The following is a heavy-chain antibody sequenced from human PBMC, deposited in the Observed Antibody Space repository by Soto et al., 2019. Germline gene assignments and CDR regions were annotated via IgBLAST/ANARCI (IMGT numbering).Heavy chain of an antibody. J-gene: IGHJ6*02. CDR3: ARAVGIGDHYYGMDV. CDR1: GGTFSSYA. V-gene: IGHV1-69*12. D-gene: IGHD1-26*01. CDR2: IIPIFGTA. Sequence: QVQLVQSGAEVKKPGSSVKVSCKASGGTFSSYAISWVRQAPGQGLEWMGGIIPIFGTANYAQKLQGRVTIIADESTSTAYMELRSLRSEVTAVYYCARAVGIGDHYYGMDVWGQGTTVTVSS.